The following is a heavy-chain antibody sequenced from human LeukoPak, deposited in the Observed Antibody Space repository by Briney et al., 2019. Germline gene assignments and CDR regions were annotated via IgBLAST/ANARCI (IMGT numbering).Heavy chain of an antibody. D-gene: IGHD2-2*01. J-gene: IGHJ5*02. CDR3: TAGLGKTDDAS. V-gene: IGHV3-15*01. CDR2: VTTTAEGETG. CDR1: GFIFNKAW. Sequence: GGSLRLSCEGSGFIFNKAWMSWIRQAPGKGLEGVGRVTTTAEGETGDYAAPVRGRFTISRDDSKSTVYLHMNSLESEDTAIYYCTAGLGKTDDASWGQGTLVTVSS.